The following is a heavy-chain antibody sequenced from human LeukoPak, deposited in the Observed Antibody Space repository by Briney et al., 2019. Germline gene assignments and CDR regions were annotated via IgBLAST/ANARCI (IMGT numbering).Heavy chain of an antibody. V-gene: IGHV3-20*04. Sequence: PGESLRLSCAASGFTFEHYGMSWVRQAPGKGLEWVSGITWDGAKTGYADSVKGRFTIFRDNAKKSLYVQMNSLRAEDTALYYCATSDQIIMMDAFDIWGQGSMVTVSP. CDR2: ITWDGAKT. J-gene: IGHJ3*02. CDR1: GFTFEHYG. D-gene: IGHD3-16*01. CDR3: ATSDQIIMMDAFDI.